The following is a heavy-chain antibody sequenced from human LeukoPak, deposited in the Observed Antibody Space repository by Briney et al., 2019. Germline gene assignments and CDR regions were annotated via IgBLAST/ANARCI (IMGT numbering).Heavy chain of an antibody. CDR3: ARRSGYDYFDY. CDR1: GGTSSTYA. Sequence: SVKVSCKASGGTSSTYAITWVRQAPGQGLEWMTRIIPILGLANYAQKFQGRVTITADKSTSTAYMELSSLRSEDTAVYYCARRSGYDYFDYWGQGTLVTVSS. V-gene: IGHV1-69*04. D-gene: IGHD5-12*01. J-gene: IGHJ4*02. CDR2: IIPILGLA.